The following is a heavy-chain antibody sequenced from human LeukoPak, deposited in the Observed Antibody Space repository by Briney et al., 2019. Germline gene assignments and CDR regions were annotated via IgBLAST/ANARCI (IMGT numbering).Heavy chain of an antibody. CDR2: IKSKTDGGTT. J-gene: IGHJ5*02. CDR3: TTGPSGSSFDP. Sequence: ETLSLTCTVSGGSISSYYWSWIRQPPGKGLEWVGRIKSKTDGGTTDYAAPVKGRFTISRDDSKNTLYLQMNSLKTEDTAVYYCTTGPSGSSFDPWGQGTLVTVSS. D-gene: IGHD6-13*01. CDR1: GGSISSYY. V-gene: IGHV3-15*01.